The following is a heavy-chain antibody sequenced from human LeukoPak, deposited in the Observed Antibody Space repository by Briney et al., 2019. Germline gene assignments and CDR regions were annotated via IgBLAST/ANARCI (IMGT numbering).Heavy chain of an antibody. CDR1: GGTFSSYA. J-gene: IGHJ4*02. D-gene: IGHD3-22*01. CDR3: ARSYYYDSSGYTYFDY. V-gene: IGHV1-69*13. CDR2: IIPIFGTA. Sequence: ASVKVSCKASGGTFSSYAISWVRQAPGQGLEWMGGIIPIFGTANYAQKFQGRVTITADESTSTAYMELSSLRSEDTVVYYCARSYYYDSSGYTYFDYWGQGTLVTVSS.